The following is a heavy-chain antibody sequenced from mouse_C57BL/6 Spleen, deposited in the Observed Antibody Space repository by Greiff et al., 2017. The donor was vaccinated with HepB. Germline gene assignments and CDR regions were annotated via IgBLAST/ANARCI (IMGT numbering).Heavy chain of an antibody. Sequence: VMLVESGPGLVAPSQRLSITCTVSGFSLTSYGVDWVRQPPGKGLEWLGVIWGGGSTNYNSDLMSRLSISKDNSKSQVFLKMNSLQTDDTAMYYCAKQGLNWDEGAMDYWGQGTSVTVSS. V-gene: IGHV2-9*01. CDR3: AKQGLNWDEGAMDY. CDR1: GFSLTSYG. CDR2: IWGGGST. J-gene: IGHJ4*01. D-gene: IGHD4-1*01.